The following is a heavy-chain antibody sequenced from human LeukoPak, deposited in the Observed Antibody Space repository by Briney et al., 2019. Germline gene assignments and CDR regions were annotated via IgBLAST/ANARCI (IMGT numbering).Heavy chain of an antibody. Sequence: GKSLRLSCVASGFTFSDYYMTWIRQAPGKGLEWLSYISSSGSTIYYADSVKGRFTISRDSAKDSLYLQMNSLRAEDTAVYYCARVTYYYGSGKFYYYYYGMDVWGQGATVTVSS. CDR2: ISSSGSTI. D-gene: IGHD3-10*01. V-gene: IGHV3-11*01. J-gene: IGHJ6*02. CDR3: ARVTYYYGSGKFYYYYYGMDV. CDR1: GFTFSDYY.